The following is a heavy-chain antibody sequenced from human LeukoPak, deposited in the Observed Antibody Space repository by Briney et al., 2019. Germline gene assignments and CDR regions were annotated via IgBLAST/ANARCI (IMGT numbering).Heavy chain of an antibody. J-gene: IGHJ4*02. D-gene: IGHD6-13*01. Sequence: GGSLRLSCAASGFTFSNYAMSWVRPAPGKGLEWVSAISGSGGSTYYAYSVKGRFTISRDNSKNTLYLQMNSLRGEDTAIYYCAKEGISAAASYWGQGTLVTVSS. V-gene: IGHV3-23*01. CDR3: AKEGISAAASY. CDR1: GFTFSNYA. CDR2: ISGSGGST.